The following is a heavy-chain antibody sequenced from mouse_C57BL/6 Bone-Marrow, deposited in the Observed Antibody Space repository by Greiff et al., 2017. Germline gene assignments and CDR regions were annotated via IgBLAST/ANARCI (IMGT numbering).Heavy chain of an antibody. CDR2: ISDGGSYT. CDR3: ARVSTGDY. CDR1: GFTFSSYA. V-gene: IGHV5-4*01. Sequence: EVQLVESGGGLVKPGGSLKLSCAASGFTFSSYAMSWVRQTPEKRLEWVATISDGGSYTYYPAIVKGRFTITRDNAKNNLYLQMSHLKSEDTARSYCARVSTGDYWGQGTSVTVSS. J-gene: IGHJ4*01.